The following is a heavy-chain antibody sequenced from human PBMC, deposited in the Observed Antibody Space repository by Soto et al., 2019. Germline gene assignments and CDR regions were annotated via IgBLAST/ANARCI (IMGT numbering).Heavy chain of an antibody. D-gene: IGHD3-16*01. CDR2: INGGNGNT. CDR3: ARGALAVCGNNCLDP. Sequence: QVQLVQSGAEVKMPGASVKVSCRASGYVFDSYAMHWVRQAPGQRLEWMGWINGGNGNTKYSQKFQGRVTIFTDTSANTAYIDLSSLTSDDTAVYYCARGALAVCGNNCLDPWGQGPLVTVSA. J-gene: IGHJ5*02. CDR1: GYVFDSYA. V-gene: IGHV1-3*01.